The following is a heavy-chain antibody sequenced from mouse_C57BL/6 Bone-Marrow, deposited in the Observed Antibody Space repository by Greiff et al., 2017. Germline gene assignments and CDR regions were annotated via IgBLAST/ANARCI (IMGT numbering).Heavy chain of an antibody. D-gene: IGHD1-1*01. CDR3: ARRRYYGSSYNWYFDV. J-gene: IGHJ1*03. CDR1: GYAFSSYW. CDR2: IYPGDGDT. V-gene: IGHV1-80*01. Sequence: QVQLQQSGAELVKPGASVKISCKASGYAFSSYWMNWVKQRPGKGLEWIGQIYPGDGDTNYNGKFKGKATLTADKSSSTAYMQLSSLTSEDSAVYFCARRRYYGSSYNWYFDVWGTGTTVTVSS.